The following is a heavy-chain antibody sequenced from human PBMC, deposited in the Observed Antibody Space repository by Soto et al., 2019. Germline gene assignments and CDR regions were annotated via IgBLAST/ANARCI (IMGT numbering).Heavy chain of an antibody. D-gene: IGHD6-6*01. V-gene: IGHV3-23*01. J-gene: IGHJ4*02. CDR1: GFTFSSYA. CDR3: AKTGGGPRYSSSSNFDY. CDR2: ISGSGGST. Sequence: GGSLRLSCAASGFTFSSYAMSWVRQAPGKGLEWVSAISGSGGSTYYADSVKGRFTISRDNSKNTLYLQMNSLRAEDTAVYYCAKTGGGPRYSSSSNFDYWGQGTLVTVSS.